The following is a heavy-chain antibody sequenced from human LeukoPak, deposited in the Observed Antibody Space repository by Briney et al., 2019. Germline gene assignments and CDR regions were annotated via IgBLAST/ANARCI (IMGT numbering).Heavy chain of an antibody. D-gene: IGHD5-12*01. J-gene: IGHJ4*02. CDR3: ARLVRYSGYDPFDY. CDR1: GYSFTNYW. V-gene: IGHV5-51*01. Sequence: GASLQISCKASGYSFTNYWIGWVRQMPGKGLEWMGIFYPGDSDSRYSPSFQGQVTISVDKSINTAYLQWGSLKASDTAIYYCARLVRYSGYDPFDYWGQGTLVTVSS. CDR2: FYPGDSDS.